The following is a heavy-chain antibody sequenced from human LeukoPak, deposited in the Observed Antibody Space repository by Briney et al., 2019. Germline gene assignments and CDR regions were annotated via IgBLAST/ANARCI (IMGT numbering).Heavy chain of an antibody. Sequence: GASVKVSCKASGYTFTSYGISWVRQAPGQGLEWMGWIGAYSGNTNYAQKLQGRVTMTTDTSTSTAYMELRSLRSDDTAVYYCATERTLQRWLVPQYFDYWGQGTLVTVSS. CDR3: ATERTLQRWLVPQYFDY. CDR1: GYTFTSYG. CDR2: IGAYSGNT. D-gene: IGHD6-19*01. V-gene: IGHV1-18*01. J-gene: IGHJ4*02.